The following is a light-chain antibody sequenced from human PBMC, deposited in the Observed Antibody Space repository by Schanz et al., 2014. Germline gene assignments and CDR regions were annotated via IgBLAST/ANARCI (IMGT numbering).Light chain of an antibody. CDR1: ASDVGGYNY. CDR3: SSYTSSAPLGVV. Sequence: QSVLTQPPSASGSPGQSITISCTGTASDVGGYNYVSWYQQYPGKAPKLMISAVSDRPSGVSNRFSGSKSGNTASLTISGLQAEDEADYYCSSYTSSAPLGVVFGGGTKLTVL. V-gene: IGLV2-14*01. J-gene: IGLJ2*01. CDR2: AVS.